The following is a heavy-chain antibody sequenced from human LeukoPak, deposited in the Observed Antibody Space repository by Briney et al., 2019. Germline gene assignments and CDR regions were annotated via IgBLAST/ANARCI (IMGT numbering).Heavy chain of an antibody. J-gene: IGHJ4*02. Sequence: PGGSLRLSCAASGFNFRSSAMACVRLTPGKGLEWVSSISGSGETIHNADSVKVRFVISRENSKNRLTLLMNSLGAEDTAVYYCTKVVVSGSGDYFASWGQGTLVTVSS. CDR1: GFNFRSSA. CDR3: TKVVVSGSGDYFAS. V-gene: IGHV3-23*01. CDR2: ISGSGETI. D-gene: IGHD6-19*01.